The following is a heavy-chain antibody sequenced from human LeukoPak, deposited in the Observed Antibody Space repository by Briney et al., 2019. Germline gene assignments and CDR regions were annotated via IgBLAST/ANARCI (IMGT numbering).Heavy chain of an antibody. CDR1: GGSISSYY. Sequence: PSETLSLTCTVSGGSISSYYWSWIRQPPGKGLEWIGYIYYSGSTYYNPSLKSRVTISVDTSKNQFSLKLSSVTAADTAVYYCARGAGSTSLFGGYYGMDFWGKGTTVTVSS. J-gene: IGHJ6*04. V-gene: IGHV4-30-4*01. CDR2: IYYSGST. CDR3: ARGAGSTSLFGGYYGMDF. D-gene: IGHD2-2*01.